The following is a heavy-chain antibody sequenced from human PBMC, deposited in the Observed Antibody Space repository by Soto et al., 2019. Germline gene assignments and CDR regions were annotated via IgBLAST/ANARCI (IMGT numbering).Heavy chain of an antibody. CDR3: ARSLELLLWFGELPNNWFDP. J-gene: IGHJ5*02. Sequence: GGSLRLSCAASGFTFSSYWMSWVRQAPGKGLEWVANIKQDGSEKYYVDSVKGRFTISRDNAKNSLYLQMNSLRAEDTAVYYCARSLELLLWFGELPNNWFDPWGQGTLVTVSS. D-gene: IGHD3-10*01. CDR1: GFTFSSYW. CDR2: IKQDGSEK. V-gene: IGHV3-7*05.